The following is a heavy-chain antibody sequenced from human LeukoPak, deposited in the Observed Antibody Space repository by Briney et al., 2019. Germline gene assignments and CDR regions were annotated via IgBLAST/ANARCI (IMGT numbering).Heavy chain of an antibody. CDR2: ITPVFGTA. V-gene: IGHV1-69*13. CDR1: GGTFSTHT. J-gene: IGHJ5*02. Sequence: SVKVSCKASGGTFSTHTITWVRQAPGQGLEWLGGITPVFGTANYAQKFQGRVTITADESTSTAYMELSSLRSEDTAVYYCARDGVSCYDFWSGYYTVKKWFDPWGQGTLVTVSS. CDR3: ARDGVSCYDFWSGYYTVKKWFDP. D-gene: IGHD3-3*01.